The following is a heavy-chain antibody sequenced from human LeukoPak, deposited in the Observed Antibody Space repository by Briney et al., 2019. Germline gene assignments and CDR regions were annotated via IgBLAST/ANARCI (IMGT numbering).Heavy chain of an antibody. CDR1: GGSFSGYY. D-gene: IGHD3-10*01. Sequence: SETLSLTCAVYGGSFSGYYWSWIRQPPGKGLEWIGEINHSGSTNYNPSLKSRVTISVDTSKNQFSLKLSSVTAADTAVYYCARGLPRRARGVLNNWFDPWGQGTLVTVSS. J-gene: IGHJ5*02. V-gene: IGHV4-34*01. CDR3: ARGLPRRARGVLNNWFDP. CDR2: INHSGST.